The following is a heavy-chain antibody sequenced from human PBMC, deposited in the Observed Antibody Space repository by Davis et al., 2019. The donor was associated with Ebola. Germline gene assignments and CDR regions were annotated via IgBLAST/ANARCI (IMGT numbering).Heavy chain of an antibody. CDR3: ARDREYDSSGYYFMGTGMDV. CDR2: INPNSGGT. CDR1: GYTFTGYY. V-gene: IGHV1-2*04. J-gene: IGHJ6*02. D-gene: IGHD3-22*01. Sequence: ASVKVSCKASGYTFTGYYMHWVRQAPGQGLEWMGWINPNSGGTNYAQKFQGWVTMTRDTSISTAYMELSRLRSDDTAVYYCARDREYDSSGYYFMGTGMDVWGQGTTVTVSS.